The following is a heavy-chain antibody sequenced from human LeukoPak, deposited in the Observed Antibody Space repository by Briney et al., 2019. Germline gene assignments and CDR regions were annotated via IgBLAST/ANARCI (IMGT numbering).Heavy chain of an antibody. CDR1: GVSISSGGYY. J-gene: IGHJ3*02. CDR3: ARVVGVLLWFGELLEVGASDI. D-gene: IGHD3-10*01. V-gene: IGHV4-30-2*01. Sequence: SETLSLTCAVSGVSISSGGYYWGWIGQPPGMGLEWIGYFYHSGSTYYDPSLKSRVTISVDRAKNQFSLKLSSVTAADTAVYYCARVVGVLLWFGELLEVGASDIWGQGTMVTVSS. CDR2: FYHSGST.